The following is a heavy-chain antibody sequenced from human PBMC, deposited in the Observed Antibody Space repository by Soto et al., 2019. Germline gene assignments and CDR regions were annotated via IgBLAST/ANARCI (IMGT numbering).Heavy chain of an antibody. J-gene: IGHJ6*02. CDR1: GCTFTNYD. Sequence: ASVKVSCKASGCTFTNYDINWERQATGQGLEWMGWMNPNSGNTGYAQKFQGRVTMTRNTSISIAYMELSSLRSEDTAVYYCAVSTGEGFYYYGMDVWGRGTLVTVSS. CDR2: MNPNSGNT. CDR3: AVSTGEGFYYYGMDV. V-gene: IGHV1-8*01.